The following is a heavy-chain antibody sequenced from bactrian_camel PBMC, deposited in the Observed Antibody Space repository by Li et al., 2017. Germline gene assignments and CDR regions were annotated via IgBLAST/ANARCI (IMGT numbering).Heavy chain of an antibody. CDR1: GYRNSICA. V-gene: IGHV3S53*01. CDR2: ITGDGST. D-gene: IGHD5*01. Sequence: HVQLVESGGGLVQAGGSLRLSCTASGYRNSICAMGWYRQAPGKERELVSTITGDGSTQYADSVKGRFTVSQANAENRLFLQLNSLETEDTAMYYCAADSRERMGGGYHWGQGTQVTVSS. CDR3: AADSRERMGGGYH. J-gene: IGHJ4*01.